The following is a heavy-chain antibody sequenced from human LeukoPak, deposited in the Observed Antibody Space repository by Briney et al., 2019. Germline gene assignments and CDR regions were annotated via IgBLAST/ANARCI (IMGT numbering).Heavy chain of an antibody. CDR1: GGSISSYY. D-gene: IGHD3-3*01. CDR2: IYTRGST. CDR3: AREGYYDFWSGYYGNWFDP. V-gene: IGHV4-4*07. Sequence: SETLSLTCTVSGGSISSYYWSWIRQHAGKGLEGIRRIYTRGSTNYNPSLKSRVTMSVDTSKNQISLKLSSVTAADTAVYYCAREGYYDFWSGYYGNWFDPWGQGTLVTVSS. J-gene: IGHJ5*02.